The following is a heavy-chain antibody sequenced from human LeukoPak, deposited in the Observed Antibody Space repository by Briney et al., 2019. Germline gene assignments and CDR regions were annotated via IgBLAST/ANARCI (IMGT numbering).Heavy chain of an antibody. CDR1: GFTFSNYG. Sequence: GGSLRLSCGASGFTFSNYGMHWVRQAPGKGPEGVAFIGYDGSNKYYADSVKARFTISRDDSKNTLYLQMNSLRAEDTAVYYCAKAYCASTICYGGGKIDYWGQGTLVTVSS. CDR3: AKAYCASTICYGGGKIDY. D-gene: IGHD2-2*01. V-gene: IGHV3-30*02. J-gene: IGHJ4*02. CDR2: IGYDGSNK.